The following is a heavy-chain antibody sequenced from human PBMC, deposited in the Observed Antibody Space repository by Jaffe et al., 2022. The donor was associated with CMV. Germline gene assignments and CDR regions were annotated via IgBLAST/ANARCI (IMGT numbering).Heavy chain of an antibody. J-gene: IGHJ3*01. V-gene: IGHV3-30*03. CDR2: ISHDGNSK. CDR1: GFTFSSSG. D-gene: IGHD4-17*01. CDR3: AHPSPDDDYARGGLDV. Sequence: QVQVVESGGGVVQPGRSLRLSCAASGFTFSSSGIHWVRQAPDKGLEWVAVISHDGNSKYYADSVKGRFTISRDNSRNTLYLQMNTLRAEDTAVYYCAHPSPDDDYARGGLDVWGPGTKVTVSS.